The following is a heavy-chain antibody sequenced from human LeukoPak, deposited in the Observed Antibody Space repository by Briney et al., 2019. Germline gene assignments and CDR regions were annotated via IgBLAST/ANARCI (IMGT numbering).Heavy chain of an antibody. J-gene: IGHJ4*02. CDR2: IKQDGSEK. CDR1: GFTFSNYW. CDR3: AKQTGYSNTEDY. V-gene: IGHV3-7*01. Sequence: GGSLRLSCTASGFTFSNYWMDWVRQAPGKGLEWVAGIKQDGSEKHYVDSVKGRFTISRDNAKNSLFLQMNTLRAEDTAVYYCAKQTGYSNTEDYWGQGTLVTVSS. D-gene: IGHD5-12*01.